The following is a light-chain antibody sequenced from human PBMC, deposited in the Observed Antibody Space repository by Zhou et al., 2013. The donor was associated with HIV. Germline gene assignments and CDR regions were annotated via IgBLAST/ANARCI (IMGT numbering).Light chain of an antibody. CDR2: DAS. CDR1: QSVSGSD. Sequence: EIVLTQSPGSLSVSPGERVTLSCRASQSVSGSDLAWYQQKPGQAPRLLIYDASTRATGIPDRFSGSGSGTDFTLTISRLEPEDFAVYYCQQYGSSRLTFGGGTKVEIK. J-gene: IGKJ4*01. V-gene: IGKV3-20*01. CDR3: QQYGSSRLT.